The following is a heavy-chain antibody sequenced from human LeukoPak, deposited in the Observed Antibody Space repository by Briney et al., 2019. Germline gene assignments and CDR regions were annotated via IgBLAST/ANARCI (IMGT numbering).Heavy chain of an antibody. CDR2: IYHSGGT. CDR1: GYSISRGYY. CDR3: ARHGVAARVCAWFDP. Sequence: SETLSLTCAVSGYSISRGYYWGWIRQPPGKGLEWIGSIYHSGGTYYNPSLKSRVTISVDTSKNQFSLKLSSVTAADMAVYYCARHGVAARVCAWFDPWGQGTLVTVSS. D-gene: IGHD6-6*01. J-gene: IGHJ5*02. V-gene: IGHV4-38-2*01.